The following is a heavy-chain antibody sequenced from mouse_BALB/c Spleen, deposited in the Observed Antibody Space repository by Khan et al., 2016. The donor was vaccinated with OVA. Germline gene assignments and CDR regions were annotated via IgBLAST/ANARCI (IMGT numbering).Heavy chain of an antibody. CDR2: INPISGYT. CDR1: GYTFISNT. J-gene: IGHJ4*01. V-gene: IGHV1-4*01. Sequence: QVQLQQSGAELVRPGASVKMSCKASGYTFISNTMHWVKQRPGQGLEWIGYINPISGYTNYNQKLKGKATLTADKSSNTAYMQLSSLTSEDSAVYYCARSTTAYAMDYWGQGTSVTVSS. D-gene: IGHD1-2*01. CDR3: ARSTTAYAMDY.